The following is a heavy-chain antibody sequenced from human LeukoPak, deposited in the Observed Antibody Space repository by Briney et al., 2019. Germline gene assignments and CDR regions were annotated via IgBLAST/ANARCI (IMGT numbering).Heavy chain of an antibody. D-gene: IGHD5-12*01. CDR1: GGSVSSYY. CDR3: ARDRAGGYRPGDAFDI. V-gene: IGHV4-59*02. J-gene: IGHJ3*02. Sequence: SETLSLTCTVSGGSVSSYYWSWIRQPPGKGLEWIGYIYYSGSTNYNPSLKSRVTISVDTSKNQFSLKLSSVTAADTAVYYCARDRAGGYRPGDAFDIWGQGTMVTVSS. CDR2: IYYSGST.